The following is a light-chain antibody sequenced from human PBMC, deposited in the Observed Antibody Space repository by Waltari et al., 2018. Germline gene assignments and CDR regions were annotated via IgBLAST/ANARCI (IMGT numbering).Light chain of an antibody. CDR1: QDISTW. Sequence: DIQMTQPPSTLSVLVGDRFTITCRASQDISTWLAWYQQKPERAPKLLIYKQTKVSTLEGGIPPRFSGSGSGTEFTLTISSLQPDDFATYYCQQFDTYPWTFGQGTKVEIK. CDR2: KQTKVS. CDR3: QQFDTYPWT. V-gene: IGKV1-5*03. J-gene: IGKJ1*01.